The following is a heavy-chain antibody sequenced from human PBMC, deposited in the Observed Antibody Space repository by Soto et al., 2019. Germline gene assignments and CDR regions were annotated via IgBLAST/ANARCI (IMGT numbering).Heavy chain of an antibody. D-gene: IGHD2-21*02. CDR3: AIGGRHIVVVSSMGVSEYFQH. J-gene: IGHJ1*01. V-gene: IGHV1-69*02. Sequence: QVQLVQSGAEVKRPGSSVKVYCKASGGTFSSYTISWVRQDPGQGLEWMGRIIPILGIANYAQKFQGRFTITPDKSTSKAYMELCSLRSEDTAVYYCAIGGRHIVVVSSMGVSEYFQHWGQGSLVTVSS. CDR1: GGTFSSYT. CDR2: IIPILGIA.